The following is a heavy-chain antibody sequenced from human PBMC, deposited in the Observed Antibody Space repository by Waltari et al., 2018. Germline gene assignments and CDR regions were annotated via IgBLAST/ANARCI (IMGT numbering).Heavy chain of an antibody. Sequence: EVQLVESGGGLVQPGGSLRLSCAASGFSVSGVYRTWVRQAPGKGLRWVSIIYSGGSTYYADSVKGRFTISRDNSKNTVFLQMNSLRVDDTAVYYCARPVGNETWGQGTLVTVSS. CDR1: GFSVSGVY. CDR2: IYSGGST. V-gene: IGHV3-53*01. D-gene: IGHD1-26*01. J-gene: IGHJ5*02. CDR3: ARPVGNET.